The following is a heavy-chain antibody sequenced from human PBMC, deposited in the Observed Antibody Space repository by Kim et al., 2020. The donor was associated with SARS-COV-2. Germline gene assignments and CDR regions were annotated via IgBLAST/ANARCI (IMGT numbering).Heavy chain of an antibody. J-gene: IGHJ3*02. D-gene: IGHD6-19*01. CDR1: GYSFTRYW. V-gene: IGHV5-51*01. CDR3: ARPTANNERSVRGGIYSRDWYDAFDI. CDR2: IYPGDSDT. Sequence: GESLKISCKGSGYSFTRYWIGWVRQMPGKGLEWMGIIYPGDSDTRYSPSFQGQVTISADKSISTAYLQWSSLKASDTAMHYCARPTANNERSVRGGIYSRDWYDAFDIWRQETMVTVSS.